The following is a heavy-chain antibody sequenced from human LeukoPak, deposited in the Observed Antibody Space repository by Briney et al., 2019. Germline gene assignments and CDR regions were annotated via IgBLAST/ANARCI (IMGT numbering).Heavy chain of an antibody. J-gene: IGHJ4*02. CDR3: ARGEDGSGSGWSY. Sequence: GGSLRLSCAASGFTFSSYAMHWVRQAPGKGLEWVAVISYDGSNKYYADSVKGRFTISRDNSKNTLYLQMNSLRAEDTAVYYCARGEDGSGSGWSYWGQGTLVTVSS. CDR2: ISYDGSNK. D-gene: IGHD3-10*01. CDR1: GFTFSSYA. V-gene: IGHV3-30*01.